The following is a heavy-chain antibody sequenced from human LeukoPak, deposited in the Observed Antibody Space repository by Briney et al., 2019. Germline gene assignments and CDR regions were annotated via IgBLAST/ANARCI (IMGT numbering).Heavy chain of an antibody. J-gene: IGHJ4*02. V-gene: IGHV3-48*01. D-gene: IGHD1-1*01. Sequence: GGSLRLSCAASGFTFSTYSMNWVRQAPGKGLEWVSYISSSSSTIYYADSVKGRFTISRDNAKNSLDLQMNSLRTEDTAVYYCARGWIGPLVRLQLFDYWGQGTLVIVSS. CDR1: GFTFSTYS. CDR3: ARGWIGPLVRLQLFDY. CDR2: ISSSSSTI.